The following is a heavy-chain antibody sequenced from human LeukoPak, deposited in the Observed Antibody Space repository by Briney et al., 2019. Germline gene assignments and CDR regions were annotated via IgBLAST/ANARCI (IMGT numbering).Heavy chain of an antibody. D-gene: IGHD4-17*01. CDR2: IIPIFGTA. J-gene: IGHJ6*03. CDR1: GGTFSSYA. Sequence: SVKVSCKASGGTFSSYAISWVRQAPGQGLEWMGGIIPIFGTADYAQKFQGRVMITTDESTSTAYMELSSLRSEDTAVYYCARARRYGDYEYYYYYMDVWGKETTVTVSS. CDR3: ARARRYGDYEYYYYYMDV. V-gene: IGHV1-69*05.